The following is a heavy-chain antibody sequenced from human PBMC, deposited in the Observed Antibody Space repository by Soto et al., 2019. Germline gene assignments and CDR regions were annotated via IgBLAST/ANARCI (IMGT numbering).Heavy chain of an antibody. D-gene: IGHD1-7*01. CDR2: IWYDGSIK. Sequence: GVSLRLSGAASGFTFNTYGMHWVRQAPGRGLEWVAVIWYDGSIKYYEDSVKGRFTISRDNSKNTMYLKMNSLRAEDTAVYYCARIACTGTNCRPYAYYDMDVWGQGTTVTVSS. J-gene: IGHJ6*02. CDR3: ARIACTGTNCRPYAYYDMDV. V-gene: IGHV3-33*01. CDR1: GFTFNTYG.